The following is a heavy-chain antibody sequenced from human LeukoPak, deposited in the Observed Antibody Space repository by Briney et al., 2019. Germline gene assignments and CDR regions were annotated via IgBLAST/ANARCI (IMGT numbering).Heavy chain of an antibody. CDR2: INHSGST. Sequence: SETLSLTCAVSGGSISSGGYSWRWIRQPPGKGLEWIGEINHSGSTNYNPSLKSRVTISVDTSKNQFSLKLSSVTAADTAVYYCARQRREYYYDSSGYYYGAEYFQHWGQGTLVTVSS. D-gene: IGHD3-22*01. CDR3: ARQRREYYYDSSGYYYGAEYFQH. J-gene: IGHJ1*01. CDR1: GGSISSGGYS. V-gene: IGHV4-30-2*01.